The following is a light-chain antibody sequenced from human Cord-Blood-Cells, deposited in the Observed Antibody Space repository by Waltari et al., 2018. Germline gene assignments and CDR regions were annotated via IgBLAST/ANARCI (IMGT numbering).Light chain of an antibody. J-gene: IGKJ2*01. Sequence: DIQMTQSPSSLSASVGDRVTITCRASQSISSYLNWYQQNPGKAPKLLIYAASSLQSGVPSRFSGSGSGTDFTLTISRLQPEDFATYYCQQSYRTPYTFGQGTKLEIK. CDR2: AAS. CDR3: QQSYRTPYT. CDR1: QSISSY. V-gene: IGKV1-39*01.